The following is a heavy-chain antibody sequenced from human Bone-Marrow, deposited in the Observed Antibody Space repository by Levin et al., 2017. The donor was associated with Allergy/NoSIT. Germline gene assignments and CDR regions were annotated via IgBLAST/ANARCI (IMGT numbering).Heavy chain of an antibody. J-gene: IGHJ4*02. CDR3: ARGITTVTTDFDY. D-gene: IGHD4-17*01. V-gene: IGHV4-59*01. Sequence: PSETLSLTCTVSGGSISSYYWSWIRQPPGKGLEWIGYIYYSGSTNYNPSLKSRVTISVDTSKNQFSLKLSSVTAADTAVYYCARGITTVTTDFDYWGQGTLVTVSS. CDR2: IYYSGST. CDR1: GGSISSYY.